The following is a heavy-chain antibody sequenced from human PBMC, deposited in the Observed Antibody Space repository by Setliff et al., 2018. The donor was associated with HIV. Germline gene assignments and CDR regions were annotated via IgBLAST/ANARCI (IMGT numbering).Heavy chain of an antibody. V-gene: IGHV1-24*01. J-gene: IGHJ1*01. CDR3: ATDPGYSSTWYSESFQH. D-gene: IGHD6-13*01. CDR2: FDPEDGET. CDR1: GYTLTELS. Sequence: GASVKVSCKNSGYTLTELSIHWVRQAPGKGLEWMANFDPEDGETFYAQKFLGRLTMTEDTSTDTAYMELSSLRSDDTAMYYCATDPGYSSTWYSESFQHWGQGTVVTVSS.